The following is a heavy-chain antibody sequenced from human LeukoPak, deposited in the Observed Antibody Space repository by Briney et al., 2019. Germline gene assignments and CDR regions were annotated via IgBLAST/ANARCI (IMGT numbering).Heavy chain of an antibody. Sequence: GASVKVSCKASGYTFTGYYMHWVRQAPGQGLEWMGWINPNSGGTNYAQKFQGRVTMTRDTSISTAYMELSRLRSDDTAVYYCASRHGGSSSLADAFDIWGQGTMVTVSS. V-gene: IGHV1-2*02. D-gene: IGHD1-26*01. CDR2: INPNSGGT. J-gene: IGHJ3*02. CDR3: ASRHGGSSSLADAFDI. CDR1: GYTFTGYY.